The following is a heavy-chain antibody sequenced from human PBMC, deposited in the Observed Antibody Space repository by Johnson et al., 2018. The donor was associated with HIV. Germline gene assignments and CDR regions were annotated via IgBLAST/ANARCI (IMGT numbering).Heavy chain of an antibody. CDR2: MSYDGSSK. D-gene: IGHD3-3*01. CDR1: GFTFSSYA. Sequence: QMLLVESGGGVVQPGRSLRLSCAASGFTFSSYAMHWVRQAPGKGLEWVAVMSYDGSSKYYADSVKGRFTISRDNSRNTLYLQMNSLRAEDTAVYYCARDQAIFRVFLASDAYDIWGQGTMVTVSS. J-gene: IGHJ3*02. V-gene: IGHV3-30*04. CDR3: ARDQAIFRVFLASDAYDI.